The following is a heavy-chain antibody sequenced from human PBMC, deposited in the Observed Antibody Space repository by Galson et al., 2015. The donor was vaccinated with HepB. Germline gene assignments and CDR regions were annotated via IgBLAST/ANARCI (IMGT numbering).Heavy chain of an antibody. Sequence: SVKVSCKASGGTFSTYAISWVRQAPGQGLEWMGWISAYNGNTNYAQKLQGRVTMTTDTSTSTAYMELRSLRSDDTAVYYCARIGRAEDIVVVPAAISLDPWGQGTLVTVSS. CDR3: ARIGRAEDIVVVPAAISLDP. J-gene: IGHJ5*02. V-gene: IGHV1-18*01. CDR1: GGTFSTYA. D-gene: IGHD2-2*01. CDR2: ISAYNGNT.